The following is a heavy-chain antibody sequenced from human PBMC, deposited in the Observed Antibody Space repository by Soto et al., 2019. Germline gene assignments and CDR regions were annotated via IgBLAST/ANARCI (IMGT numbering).Heavy chain of an antibody. CDR1: GFTFSDSS. J-gene: IGHJ3*01. D-gene: IGHD2-21*01. Sequence: EVQLVESGGNLVQPGGSLKLSCAASGFTFSDSSIHWVRQASGKGLEWLGRIRSRAHSHATAYAASLTGRFIISRDDSKTTAYLQMNSLQIDDTAVYFCARAPSYGDWGQGTEVTVSP. CDR3: ARAPSYGD. CDR2: IRSRAHSHAT. V-gene: IGHV3-73*02.